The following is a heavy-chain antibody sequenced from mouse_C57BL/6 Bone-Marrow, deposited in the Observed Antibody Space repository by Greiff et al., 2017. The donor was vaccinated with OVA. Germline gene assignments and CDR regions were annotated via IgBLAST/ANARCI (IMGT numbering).Heavy chain of an antibody. CDR2: ISYDGSN. Sequence: QSGPGLVKPSQSLSLTCSVTGYSITSGYYWNWIRQFPGNKLEWMGYISYDGSNNYNPSLKNRISITRDTSKNQFFLKLNSVTTEDTATYYCARGIYYYGSNWYFDDWGTGTTVTVSA. D-gene: IGHD1-1*01. CDR3: ARGIYYYGSNWYFDD. J-gene: IGHJ1*03. CDR1: GYSITSGYY. V-gene: IGHV3-6*01.